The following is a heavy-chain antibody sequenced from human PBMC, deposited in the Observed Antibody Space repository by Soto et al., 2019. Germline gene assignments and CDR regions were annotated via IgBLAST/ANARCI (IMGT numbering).Heavy chain of an antibody. CDR3: ARVSARSTVTTRAKKVGIGYYYMDV. Sequence: ASVKVSCKASGYTFTSYGINWVRQATGQGLEWMGWMNTNSGNTGYAQKFQGRVTMTRNTSISTAYMELSSLRSEDTAVYYCARVSARSTVTTRAKKVGIGYYYMDVWGKGTTVTVSS. V-gene: IGHV1-8*01. CDR2: MNTNSGNT. J-gene: IGHJ6*03. CDR1: GYTFTSYG. D-gene: IGHD4-17*01.